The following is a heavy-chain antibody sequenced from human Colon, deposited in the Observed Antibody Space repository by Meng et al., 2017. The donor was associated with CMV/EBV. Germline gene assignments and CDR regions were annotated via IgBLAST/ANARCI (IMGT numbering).Heavy chain of an antibody. V-gene: IGHV3-21*01. D-gene: IGHD2-2*01. Sequence: GESLKISCAASGFTFSTYSMNWVRQAPGKGLEWVSSISSSSTHTHYADSLKGRFNISRDNAKNSLYLQMNTLGVEDTAVYYCSRDLGYCSATSCSIWKFDYWGQGTLVTVSS. CDR3: SRDLGYCSATSCSIWKFDY. J-gene: IGHJ4*02. CDR1: GFTFSTYS. CDR2: ISSSSTHT.